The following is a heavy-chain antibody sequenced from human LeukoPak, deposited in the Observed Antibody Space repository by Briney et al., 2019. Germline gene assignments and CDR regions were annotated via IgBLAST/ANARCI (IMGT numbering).Heavy chain of an antibody. CDR1: GGSFSGYY. Sequence: SETLSLTCAVYGGSFSGYYWSWLRQPPGKGLEWIGEINHSGSTNYNPSLKSRVTISVDTSKNHFSLKLSSVTAADTAVYYCARQRYYYDSSGYSDFGYWGQGTLVTVSS. CDR2: INHSGST. J-gene: IGHJ4*02. D-gene: IGHD3-22*01. CDR3: ARQRYYYDSSGYSDFGY. V-gene: IGHV4-34*01.